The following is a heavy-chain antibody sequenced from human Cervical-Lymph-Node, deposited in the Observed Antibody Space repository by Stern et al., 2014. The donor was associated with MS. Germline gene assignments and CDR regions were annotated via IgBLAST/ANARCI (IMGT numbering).Heavy chain of an antibody. D-gene: IGHD6-13*01. CDR1: GFTFSSYS. Sequence: EVQLVQSGGGLVKPGGSLRLSCAASGFTFSSYSMNWVRQAPGKGLEWVSSISSSSSYIYYADSVKGRFTISRDNAKNSLYLQMNSLRAEDTAVYYCARAMIAAAGPPFDYWGQGTLVTVSS. CDR2: ISSSSSYI. V-gene: IGHV3-21*01. J-gene: IGHJ4*02. CDR3: ARAMIAAAGPPFDY.